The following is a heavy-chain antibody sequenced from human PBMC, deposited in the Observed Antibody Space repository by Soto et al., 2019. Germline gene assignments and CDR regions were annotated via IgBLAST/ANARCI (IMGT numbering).Heavy chain of an antibody. CDR3: ARVLFTDRDYYYYYMDV. Sequence: GGSLRLSCAASGFTFSDYYMSWIRQAPGKGLEWVSYISSSGSTIYYADSVKGRFTISRDNAKNSLYLQMNSLRAEDTAVYYCARVLFTDRDYYYYYMDVWGKGTTVTVSS. CDR2: ISSSGSTI. V-gene: IGHV3-11*01. CDR1: GFTFSDYY. J-gene: IGHJ6*03. D-gene: IGHD3-10*01.